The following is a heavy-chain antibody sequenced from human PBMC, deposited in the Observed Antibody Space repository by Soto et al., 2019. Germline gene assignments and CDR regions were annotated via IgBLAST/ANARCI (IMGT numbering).Heavy chain of an antibody. CDR1: GFTFSSYA. CDR3: AKSYDFWSGLAEYDAFDI. V-gene: IGHV3-23*01. J-gene: IGHJ3*02. CDR2: ISGSGGST. D-gene: IGHD3-3*01. Sequence: GGSLRLSCAASGFTFSSYAMSWVRQAPGKGLEWVSAISGSGGSTYYADSVKGRFTISRDNSKNTLYLQMNSLRAEDTAVYYCAKSYDFWSGLAEYDAFDIWGQGTMVTVSS.